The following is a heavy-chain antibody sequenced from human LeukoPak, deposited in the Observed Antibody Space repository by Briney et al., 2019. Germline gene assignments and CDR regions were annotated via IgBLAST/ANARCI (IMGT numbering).Heavy chain of an antibody. J-gene: IGHJ4*02. CDR3: AKSLGVRDYYYDSSGYYYFDY. Sequence: GGSLRLSCAASGFTFSSYAMSWFRQAPGKGLEWVSAISGSGGSTYYADSVKGRFTISRDNSKNTLYLQMNSLRAEDTAVYYCAKSLGVRDYYYDSSGYYYFDYWGQGTLVTVSS. D-gene: IGHD3-22*01. V-gene: IGHV3-23*01. CDR1: GFTFSSYA. CDR2: ISGSGGST.